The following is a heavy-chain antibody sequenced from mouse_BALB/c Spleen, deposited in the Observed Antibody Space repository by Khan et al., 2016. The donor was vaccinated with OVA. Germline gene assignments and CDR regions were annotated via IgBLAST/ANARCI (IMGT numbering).Heavy chain of an antibody. CDR1: GYSFTGYY. Sequence: VRLQQSGPDLVKPGASVKISCKASGYSFTGYYIHWVKQSHGKSLEWIGRVNTNNDGTSYNKTFKGKAILTVDKSSNTAYIELRSLTSEDSAVYSCAIYHGYFDVWGAGTTVTVSS. J-gene: IGHJ1*01. CDR2: VNTNNDGT. D-gene: IGHD1-1*01. V-gene: IGHV1-26*01. CDR3: AIYHGYFDV.